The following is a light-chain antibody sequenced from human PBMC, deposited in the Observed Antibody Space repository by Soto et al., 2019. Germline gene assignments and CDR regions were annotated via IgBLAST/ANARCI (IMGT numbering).Light chain of an antibody. CDR3: AAWDDSLNGHYV. J-gene: IGLJ1*01. CDR1: SSNIGSNT. V-gene: IGLV1-44*01. CDR2: SNY. Sequence: QSMLTQPPSASGTPGQRVTISCSGSSSNIGSNTVNWYQHLPGTAPKLLIYSNYQRPSGVPDRFSGSKSGTSASLVISGLQSEGEADYYCAAWDDSLNGHYVFGTGTKVTVL.